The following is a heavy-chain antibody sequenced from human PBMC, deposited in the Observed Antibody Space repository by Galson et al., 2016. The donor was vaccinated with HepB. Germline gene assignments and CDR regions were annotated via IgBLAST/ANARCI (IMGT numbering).Heavy chain of an antibody. CDR1: GYTFTVYY. V-gene: IGHV1-2*02. CDR3: ARDRGASSWYFDY. D-gene: IGHD6-13*01. Sequence: SVKVSCKASGYTFTVYYMHWVRQAPGQGLEWMGWINPNSGGTKYAQKFQGRVTMTSDTSISTVYMELSRLRSDDTAVYYCARDRGASSWYFDYWGQGTLGTVSS. J-gene: IGHJ4*02. CDR2: INPNSGGT.